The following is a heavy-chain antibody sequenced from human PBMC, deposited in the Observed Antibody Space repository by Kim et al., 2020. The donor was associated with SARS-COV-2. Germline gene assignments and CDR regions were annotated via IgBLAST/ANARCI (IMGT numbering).Heavy chain of an antibody. CDR3: ARAGGGNSFDY. V-gene: IGHV3-33*01. Sequence: GGPLRLSCAASGFTFSSYGMHWVRQAPGKGLEWVTVIWYDGSNKYYADSVKGRFTITRDNSKNTLYLQMNSLRAEDTAVYYCARAGGGNSFDYWGQGNLVTVSS. CDR1: GFTFSSYG. D-gene: IGHD2-15*01. CDR2: IWYDGSNK. J-gene: IGHJ4*02.